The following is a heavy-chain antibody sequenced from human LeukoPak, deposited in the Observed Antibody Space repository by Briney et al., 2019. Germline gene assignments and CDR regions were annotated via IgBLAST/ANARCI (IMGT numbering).Heavy chain of an antibody. CDR3: AREDLKLPPNWFDP. V-gene: IGHV4-4*07. Sequence: SEALSLTCTVSGGSISPYFWSWIRQPAGKGLEWIGRITSAGDTVYNPSLRGRVTMSLDTSKNQFSLILNSVTASDTALYYCAREDLKLPPNWFDPWGQGTLVTVSS. J-gene: IGHJ5*02. CDR1: GGSISPYF. CDR2: ITSAGDT.